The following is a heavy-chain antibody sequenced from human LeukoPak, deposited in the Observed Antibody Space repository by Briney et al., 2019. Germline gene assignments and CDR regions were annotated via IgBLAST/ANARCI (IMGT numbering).Heavy chain of an antibody. CDR2: INPNSGGT. D-gene: IGHD3-22*01. V-gene: IGHV1-2*02. CDR1: GYTFTGYY. CDR3: ARAATYYYDSSGYYFHH. J-gene: IGHJ1*01. Sequence: ASVKVSCKASGYTFTGYYMHWVRQAPGQGLEWMGWINPNSGGTNYAQKFQGRVTMTRDTSISTAYMELSRLRSEDTAVYYCARAATYYYDSSGYYFHHWGQGTLVIVSS.